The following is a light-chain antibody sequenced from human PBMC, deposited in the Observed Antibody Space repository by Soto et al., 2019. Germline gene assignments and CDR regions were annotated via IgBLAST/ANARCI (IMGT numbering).Light chain of an antibody. J-gene: IGKJ1*01. Sequence: DVRITQSPSSGDACVVGRVTITCRESQGISSWLAWNQQNTGKAPTLLIYAASNLQSGVPSRFRGSRYGTEFTLTVSSLQPEDFATYYCLQDHDDSWKFGQGTKVDIK. CDR2: AAS. CDR3: LQDHDDSWK. V-gene: IGKV1-12*01. CDR1: QGISSW.